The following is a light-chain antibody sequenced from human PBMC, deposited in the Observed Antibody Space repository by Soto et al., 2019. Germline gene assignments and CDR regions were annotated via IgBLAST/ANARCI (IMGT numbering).Light chain of an antibody. Sequence: QSALTQPASVSGSPGQSITISCTGTSSDVGGYNYVSWYQQHPGKAPKLMIYDVNNRPSGVSNRFSGSKSGNTASLTISGLQAEDEAHDYCSSYTTSSTLVFGGGTKLTVL. CDR2: DVN. J-gene: IGLJ3*02. CDR1: SSDVGGYNY. V-gene: IGLV2-14*03. CDR3: SSYTTSSTLV.